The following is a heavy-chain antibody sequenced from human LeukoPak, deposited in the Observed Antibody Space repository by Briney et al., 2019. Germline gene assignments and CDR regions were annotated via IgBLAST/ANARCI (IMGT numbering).Heavy chain of an antibody. CDR3: ASGGGGSGSYYHDY. Sequence: ASEKVSCKASGYTFTSYDINWVRQATGQGLEWMGWLNPTSGNTGYAQRFQGRVTMTRNTSISTAYMELSSVRSEDTAVYYCASGGGGSGSYYHDYWGQGTLVTVSS. J-gene: IGHJ4*02. CDR2: LNPTSGNT. D-gene: IGHD3-10*01. CDR1: GYTFTSYD. V-gene: IGHV1-8*01.